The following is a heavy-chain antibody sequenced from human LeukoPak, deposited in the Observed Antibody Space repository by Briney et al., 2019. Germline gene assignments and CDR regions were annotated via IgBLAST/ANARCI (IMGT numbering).Heavy chain of an antibody. CDR3: ARVMTYYYDSSGYSDY. D-gene: IGHD3-22*01. CDR2: INSDGSST. J-gene: IGHJ4*02. V-gene: IGHV3-74*01. Sequence: GGSLRLSCAASGFTFSSYWMHWVRQAPGKGLVRVSRINSDGSSTSYADSVKGRFTISRDNAKNSLYLQMNSLRAEDTAVYYCARVMTYYYDSSGYSDYWGQGTLVTVSS. CDR1: GFTFSSYW.